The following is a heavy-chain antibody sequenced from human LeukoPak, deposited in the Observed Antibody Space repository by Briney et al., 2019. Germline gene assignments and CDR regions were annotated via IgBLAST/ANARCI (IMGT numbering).Heavy chain of an antibody. Sequence: ASVKVSCKASGYTFTSYDINWVRQATGQGLEWMGWMNPNSGNTGYAQKFQGRVTITRNTSITTAYMELRSLRSDDTAVYYCARDRAAAARGFDYWGQGTLVTVSS. CDR2: MNPNSGNT. CDR1: GYTFTSYD. CDR3: ARDRAAAARGFDY. J-gene: IGHJ4*02. D-gene: IGHD6-13*01. V-gene: IGHV1-8*03.